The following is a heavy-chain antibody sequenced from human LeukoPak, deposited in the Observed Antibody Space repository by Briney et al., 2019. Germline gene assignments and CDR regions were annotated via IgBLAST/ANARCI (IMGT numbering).Heavy chain of an antibody. J-gene: IGHJ4*02. Sequence: SETLSLTCTVSGGSISSSSYYWGWIRQPPGKGLEWIGSIYYSGSTYYNPSLKSRVTISVDTSKNQFSLKLSSVTAADTAVHYCASWYGGFDYWGQGTLVTVSS. CDR2: IYYSGST. CDR1: GGSISSSSYY. V-gene: IGHV4-39*01. CDR3: ASWYGGFDY. D-gene: IGHD3-16*01.